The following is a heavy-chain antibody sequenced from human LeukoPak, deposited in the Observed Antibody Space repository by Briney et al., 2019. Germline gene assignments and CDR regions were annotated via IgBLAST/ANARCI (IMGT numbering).Heavy chain of an antibody. V-gene: IGHV1-2*02. Sequence: ASVKVSCKASGYAFPAYHLHWVRQAPGQGPEYMGWMNPNSGGTNYPQKFQGRVTMTRDTSISTAYTELGSLRSDDTAVYFCARDQGIPGVVTAFDIWGQGTMVTVSS. J-gene: IGHJ3*02. D-gene: IGHD3-3*01. CDR1: GYAFPAYH. CDR2: MNPNSGGT. CDR3: ARDQGIPGVVTAFDI.